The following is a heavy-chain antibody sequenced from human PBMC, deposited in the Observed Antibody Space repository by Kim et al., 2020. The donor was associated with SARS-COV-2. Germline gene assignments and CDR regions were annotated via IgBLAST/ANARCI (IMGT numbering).Heavy chain of an antibody. V-gene: IGHV1-2*02. CDR2: INPNSGGT. Sequence: ASVKVSCKASGYTFTGYYMHWVRQAPGQGLEWMGWINPNSGGTNYAQKFQGRVTMTRDTSISTAYMELSRLRSDDTAVYYCARDEGGEYSSSSTPFDYWGQGTLVTVSS. CDR1: GYTFTGYY. J-gene: IGHJ4*02. D-gene: IGHD6-6*01. CDR3: ARDEGGEYSSSSTPFDY.